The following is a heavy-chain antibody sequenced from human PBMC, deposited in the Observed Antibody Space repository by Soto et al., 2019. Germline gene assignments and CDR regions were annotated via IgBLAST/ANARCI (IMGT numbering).Heavy chain of an antibody. D-gene: IGHD4-17*01. J-gene: IGHJ4*02. CDR2: IRGSGTNT. CDR1: GFTFSSYA. CDR3: SRDPNGDYIGAFDS. Sequence: EVQLLESGGGLVQPGGSLRLSCTASGFTFSSYAMTWVRQAPGKGLEWVSSIRGSGTNTYYAASLKGRFTISRDNSKNTLFLQMDSLRADDTAVYFCSRDPNGDYIGAFDSWGQGTLVTVSS. V-gene: IGHV3-23*01.